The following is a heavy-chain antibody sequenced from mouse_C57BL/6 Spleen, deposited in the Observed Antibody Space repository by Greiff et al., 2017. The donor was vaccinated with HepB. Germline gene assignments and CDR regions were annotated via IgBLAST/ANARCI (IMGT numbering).Heavy chain of an antibody. V-gene: IGHV3-6*01. CDR2: ISYDGSN. D-gene: IGHD2-5*01. CDR1: GYSITSCYF. CDR3: ARGSNAWYFDV. J-gene: IGHJ1*03. Sequence: DVQLVESGPGLVKPSQSLSLSCSVTGYSITSCYFWYWIRQFPGNNLEWMGYISYDGSNNYNPSLKNRISLTRDTSKNQFFLKLNSVTTEDTATYYCARGSNAWYFDVWGTGTTVTVSS.